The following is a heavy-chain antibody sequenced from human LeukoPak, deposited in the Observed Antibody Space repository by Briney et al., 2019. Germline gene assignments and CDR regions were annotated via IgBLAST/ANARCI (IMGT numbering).Heavy chain of an antibody. CDR3: ATYSGTYRDY. CDR2: ITSGGSYI. CDR1: GFTFSTHN. V-gene: IGHV3-21*01. Sequence: GGSLRLSCAASGFTFSTHNMNWVRQAPGKGLEWVSSITSGGSYIFYADSVKGRFTISRDNTKNLLYLQMNSLRAEDTAVYYCATYSGTYRDYWGQGTLVTVSS. J-gene: IGHJ4*02. D-gene: IGHD1-26*01.